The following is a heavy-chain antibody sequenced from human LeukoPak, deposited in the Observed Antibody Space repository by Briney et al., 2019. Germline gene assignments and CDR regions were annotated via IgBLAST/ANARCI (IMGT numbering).Heavy chain of an antibody. J-gene: IGHJ4*02. CDR1: GYIFTGYY. CDR3: ARDWGPRGLSLDY. CDR2: INPNTGGT. D-gene: IGHD3-16*01. Sequence: ASVKVSSKASGYIFTGYYVYWMRQAPGQGLEWMGWINPNTGGTNYAQKFQGRVVMTGDTSVNTAYMELSGLKSDDTAVYYCARDWGPRGLSLDYWGQGTLVTVSS. V-gene: IGHV1-2*02.